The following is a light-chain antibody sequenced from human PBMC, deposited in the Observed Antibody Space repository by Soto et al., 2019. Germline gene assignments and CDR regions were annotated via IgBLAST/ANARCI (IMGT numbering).Light chain of an antibody. CDR1: QSVSSSY. V-gene: IGKV3-20*01. J-gene: IGKJ3*01. Sequence: EIVLTQSPGTLSLSPGERATLSCRASQSVSSSYLAWYQQKPGQAPRLLIYGASGRTTGIPDRFSGSGSGRTYNLTHSRLEPEDFAVYYCQQYGSSAVTFGPGTKVDIK. CDR2: GAS. CDR3: QQYGSSAVT.